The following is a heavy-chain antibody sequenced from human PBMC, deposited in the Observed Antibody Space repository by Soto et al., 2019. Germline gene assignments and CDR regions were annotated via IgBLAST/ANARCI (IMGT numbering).Heavy chain of an antibody. CDR2: FNPNSGGT. V-gene: IGHV1-2*02. Sequence: QVQLVQSGAEVKKPGASVKDSCKASGYIFTGYYMHWLRQAPGQGLEWMGWFNPNSGGTKYAQKFQGRVTMTNDTSINTAYMELSGLISDDTAVYYCARGDFDSSANYYAGWFDPWGQGTLVTVSS. D-gene: IGHD3-22*01. CDR1: GYIFTGYY. J-gene: IGHJ5*02. CDR3: ARGDFDSSANYYAGWFDP.